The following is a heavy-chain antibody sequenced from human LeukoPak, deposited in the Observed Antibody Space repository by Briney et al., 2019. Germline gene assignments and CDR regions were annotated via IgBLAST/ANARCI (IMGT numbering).Heavy chain of an antibody. V-gene: IGHV3-30-3*01. Sequence: PGGSLRLSCAASGFTFSGYAMHWVRQAPGKGLEWVAVISYDGSNKYYADSVKGRFTISRDNSKNTLYLQMNSLRAEDTAVYYCARVKAGTSYFDYWGQGTLVTVSS. CDR3: ARVKAGTSYFDY. CDR2: ISYDGSNK. CDR1: GFTFSGYA. J-gene: IGHJ4*02. D-gene: IGHD6-13*01.